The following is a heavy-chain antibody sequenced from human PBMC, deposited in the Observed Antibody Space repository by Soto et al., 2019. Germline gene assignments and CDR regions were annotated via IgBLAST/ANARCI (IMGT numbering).Heavy chain of an antibody. V-gene: IGHV1-2*02. J-gene: IGHJ5*02. CDR2: INPNSGGT. CDR3: ARDECSSTSCYGWFDP. Sequence: ASVKVSCKASGYTFTGYSMYWVRQSPGQGLEWMGWINPNSGGTNYAQKFQGRVTMTRDTSISTAYMELSRLRSDDTAVYYCARDECSSTSCYGWFDPWGQGTLVTVSS. D-gene: IGHD2-2*01. CDR1: GYTFTGYS.